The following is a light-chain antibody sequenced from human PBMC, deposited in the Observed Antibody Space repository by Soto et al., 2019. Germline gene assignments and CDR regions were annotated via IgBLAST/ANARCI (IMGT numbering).Light chain of an antibody. CDR2: GAS. CDR3: QQYNNWPVT. V-gene: IGKV3-15*01. J-gene: IGKJ1*01. Sequence: EIVMTQSPATLSVSPGEKATHYCRASQSVSSNLAWYQQKPGQAPRLLIYGASTRATGIPARFSGSGSGTEFTLTISSLQSEDFAVYYCQQYNNWPVTFGQGTKVDIK. CDR1: QSVSSN.